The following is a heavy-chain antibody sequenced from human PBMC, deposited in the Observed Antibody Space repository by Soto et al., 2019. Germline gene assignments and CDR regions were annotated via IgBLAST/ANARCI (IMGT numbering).Heavy chain of an antibody. CDR3: ARGPQLNYWYFDL. J-gene: IGHJ2*01. Sequence: SVKVSCEASGGTFSSYTISWVRQALGQGLERMGGIIPILGIANYAQKFQGRVTITADKSTSTAYMELSSLRSEDTAVYYCARGPQLNYWYFDLWGRGTLVTVSS. CDR2: IIPILGIA. D-gene: IGHD1-1*01. CDR1: GGTFSSYT. V-gene: IGHV1-69*10.